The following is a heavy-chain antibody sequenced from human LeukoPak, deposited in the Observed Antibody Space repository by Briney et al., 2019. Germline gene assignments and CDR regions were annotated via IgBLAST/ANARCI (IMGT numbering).Heavy chain of an antibody. CDR3: ARRGYYDSVEDY. CDR2: IYYSGST. J-gene: IGHJ4*02. V-gene: IGHV4-39*01. Sequence: SETLSLTCTVSGGSISSSSYYWGWLRQPPGTGLEWLGRIYYSGSTYYNPSLKSRVTISVDTSKNQFSLKLSSVTAADTAVYYCARRGYYDSVEDYWGQGTLVTVSS. D-gene: IGHD3-22*01. CDR1: GGSISSSSYY.